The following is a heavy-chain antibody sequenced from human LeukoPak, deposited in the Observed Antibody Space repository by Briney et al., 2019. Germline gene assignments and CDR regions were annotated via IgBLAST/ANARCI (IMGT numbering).Heavy chain of an antibody. V-gene: IGHV4-59*01. Sequence: SETLSLTCTVSGGSISSYYWSWIRQPPGKGLEWIGYIYYSGSTNYNPSLKSRVTISVDTSKNQFSLKLSSVTAADTAVYYCVRDRYSSSWYFDYWGQGTLVTVSS. D-gene: IGHD6-13*01. CDR3: VRDRYSSSWYFDY. CDR2: IYYSGST. J-gene: IGHJ4*02. CDR1: GGSISSYY.